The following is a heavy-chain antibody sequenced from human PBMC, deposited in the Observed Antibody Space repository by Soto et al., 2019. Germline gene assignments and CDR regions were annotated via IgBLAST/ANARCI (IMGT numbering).Heavy chain of an antibody. CDR2: IIPILGIA. V-gene: IGHV1-69*02. D-gene: IGHD3-10*01. J-gene: IGHJ6*02. CDR3: ARSVGRFYYGMDA. Sequence: ASVKVSCKASGGTFSSYTISWVRQAPGQGLEWMGRIIPILGIANYAQKFQGRVTITADKSTSTAYMELSSLRSEDTAVYYCARSVGRFYYGMDASGQGTTVTVSS. CDR1: GGTFSSYT.